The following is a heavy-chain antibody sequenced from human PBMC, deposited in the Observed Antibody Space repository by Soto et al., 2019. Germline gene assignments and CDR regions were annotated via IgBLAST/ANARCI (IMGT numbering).Heavy chain of an antibody. CDR1: GFSISDHY. Sequence: PXASLRLSCAASGFSISDHYMSWIRQAPGKGLEWVSYSSNSGTFTKYADSVKGRFSISRDNAKNSLYLEINSLRGEDTAIYYCARSGDNYNVLDYWGQGTPVTVSS. J-gene: IGHJ4*02. CDR3: ARSGDNYNVLDY. D-gene: IGHD3-10*02. CDR2: SSNSGTFT. V-gene: IGHV3-11*03.